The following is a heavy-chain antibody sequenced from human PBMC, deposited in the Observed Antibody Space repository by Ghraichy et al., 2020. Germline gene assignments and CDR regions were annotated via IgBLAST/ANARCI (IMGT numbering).Heavy chain of an antibody. CDR2: INSNGSST. CDR3: ARRYYGPDAFDI. V-gene: IGHV3-74*01. Sequence: GESLNISCAASGFTFSSYWMHWVRQAPGKGLVWVSRINSNGSSTSYADSVKGRFTISRDNAKNTLYLQMNSLRAEDMAVYYCARRYYGPDAFDIWGQGTMVTVSS. J-gene: IGHJ3*02. CDR1: GFTFSSYW. D-gene: IGHD4-17*01.